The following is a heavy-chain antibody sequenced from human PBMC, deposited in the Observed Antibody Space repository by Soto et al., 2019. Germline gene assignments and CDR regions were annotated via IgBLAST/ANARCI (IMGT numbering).Heavy chain of an antibody. Sequence: EVQLLESGGGLVQPGGSLRLSCAASGFTFSSYGMTWVRQAPGKGLEWVSFSSATGAGTYYADSVKGRFTISRDNSKTTLYLQMSSLRADDTAVYYCAKDRRAGGNYGFYSDFWGQEALVIVSS. CDR3: AKDRRAGGNYGFYSDF. J-gene: IGHJ4*02. V-gene: IGHV3-23*01. CDR1: GFTFSSYG. D-gene: IGHD1-7*01. CDR2: SSATGAGT.